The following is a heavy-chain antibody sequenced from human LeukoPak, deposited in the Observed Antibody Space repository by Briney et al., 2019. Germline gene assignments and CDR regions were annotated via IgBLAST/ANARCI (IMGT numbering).Heavy chain of an antibody. CDR3: ARGARKNLVGVTWKAFDI. CDR1: GFTFSSYG. CDR2: ISGSDGST. D-gene: IGHD1-26*01. Sequence: PGGSLRLSCAASGFTFSSYGMTWVRQAPGKGLEWVSAISGSDGSTYYADSVKGRFTISRDNPKNMLYLQMNSLRAEDTAIYYCARGARKNLVGVTWKAFDIWGQGTMVTVSS. V-gene: IGHV3-23*01. J-gene: IGHJ3*02.